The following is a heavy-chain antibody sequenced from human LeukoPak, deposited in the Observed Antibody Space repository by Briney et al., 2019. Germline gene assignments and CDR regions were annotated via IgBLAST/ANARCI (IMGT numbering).Heavy chain of an antibody. V-gene: IGHV1-18*01. D-gene: IGHD3-22*01. Sequence: ASVKVSCKASGYTFTSYGISWVRQAPGQGLEWMGWISAYNGNTDYAQKLQGRVTMTTDTSTSTAYMELRSLRSDDTAVYYCAREFRGEYYYDSSGYPYYYYYGMDVWGQGTTVTVSS. J-gene: IGHJ6*02. CDR3: AREFRGEYYYDSSGYPYYYYYGMDV. CDR2: ISAYNGNT. CDR1: GYTFTSYG.